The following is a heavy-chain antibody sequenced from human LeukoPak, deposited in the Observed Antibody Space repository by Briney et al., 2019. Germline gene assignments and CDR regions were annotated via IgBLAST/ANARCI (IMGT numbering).Heavy chain of an antibody. D-gene: IGHD3-22*01. CDR3: AKVFAYYDSSGYGFDY. V-gene: IGHV3-21*03. CDR1: GFTFSTYS. CDR2: ISSRTGHI. Sequence: GGSLRLSCAASGFTFSTYSMNWVRQAPGKGLEWVSSISSRTGHIYYADSVKGRFTISRDNAKNSLYLQVNSLRAEDTAVYYCAKVFAYYDSSGYGFDYWGQGTLLTVSS. J-gene: IGHJ4*02.